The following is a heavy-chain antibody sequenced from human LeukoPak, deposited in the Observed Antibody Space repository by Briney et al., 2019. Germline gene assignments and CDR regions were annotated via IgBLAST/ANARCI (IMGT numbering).Heavy chain of an antibody. CDR2: IKQDGSDK. V-gene: IGHV3-7*01. CDR3: ARGIQLWNGDY. D-gene: IGHD5-18*01. J-gene: IGHJ4*02. CDR1: GFTFSTHW. Sequence: PGGSLRLSCAASGFTFSTHWMTWVPQAPGKGLEWVATIKQDGSDKYYVDSVKGRFTISRDNANDSLYLQMNSLRSEDTAVYYCARGIQLWNGDYWGQGTLVTVSS.